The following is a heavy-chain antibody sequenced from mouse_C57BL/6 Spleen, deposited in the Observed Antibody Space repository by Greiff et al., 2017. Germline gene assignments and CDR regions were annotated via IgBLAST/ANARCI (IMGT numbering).Heavy chain of an antibody. CDR1: GFSFNTYA. CDR3: VSHYGLTSWFAY. J-gene: IGHJ3*01. V-gene: IGHV10-1*01. CDR2: IRSKSNNYAT. Sequence: EVQGVESGGGLVQPKGSLKLSCAASGFSFNTYAMNWVRQAPGKGLEWVARIRSKSNNYATYYADSVKDRFTISRDDSESMLYLQMNNLKTEDTAMYYCVSHYGLTSWFAYWGQGTLVTVSA. D-gene: IGHD1-1*02.